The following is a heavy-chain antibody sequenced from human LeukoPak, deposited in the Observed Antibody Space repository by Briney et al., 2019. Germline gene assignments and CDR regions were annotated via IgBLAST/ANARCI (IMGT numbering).Heavy chain of an antibody. CDR1: GFTFSDYT. Sequence: GGSLRLSCAASGFTFSDYTMHWVRLAPGKRLEYVSAITANGGSKYHADSVRARFTLSRDNSKNTLYLQMGSLRAEDTALYYCARGPNYSFYMDVWGKGTTVTVSS. CDR2: ITANGGSK. J-gene: IGHJ6*03. V-gene: IGHV3-64*02. CDR3: ARGPNYSFYMDV.